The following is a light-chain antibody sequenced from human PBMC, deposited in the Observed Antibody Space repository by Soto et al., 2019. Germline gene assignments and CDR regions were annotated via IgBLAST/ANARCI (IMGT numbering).Light chain of an antibody. CDR1: QSLTSSY. CDR3: QHYGYSLWT. CDR2: GVS. Sequence: EIVLTQYPGTLSLSPGETATLSCRAIQSLTSSYLAWYQQRPGQAPSLLIYGVSSRATGIPDRFSGSGSGTDFTLTITRLEPEDFAVYYCQHYGYSLWTFGQGTKLDIK. V-gene: IGKV3-20*01. J-gene: IGKJ1*01.